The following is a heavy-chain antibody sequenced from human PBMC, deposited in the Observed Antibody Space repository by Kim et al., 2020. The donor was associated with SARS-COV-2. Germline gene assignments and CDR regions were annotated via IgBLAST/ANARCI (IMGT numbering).Heavy chain of an antibody. Sequence: SETLSLTCTVSGGSISSSSYYWGWIRQPPGKGLEWIGSIYYSGSTYYNPSLKSRVTISVDTSKNQFSLKLSSVTAADTAVYYCARLSSGWYFFDYWGQGTLVTVSS. J-gene: IGHJ4*02. D-gene: IGHD6-19*01. V-gene: IGHV4-39*01. CDR1: GGSISSSSYY. CDR3: ARLSSGWYFFDY. CDR2: IYYSGST.